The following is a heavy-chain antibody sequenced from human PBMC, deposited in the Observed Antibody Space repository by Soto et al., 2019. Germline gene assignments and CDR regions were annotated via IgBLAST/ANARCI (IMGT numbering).Heavy chain of an antibody. CDR2: FHYSGRT. CDR1: GCSISSGTYS. Sequence: SENLSLTCSVSGCSISSGTYSWGWIRQPPGKGLEWIGTFHYSGRTYYSPSLESRVTISVDTSKNQFSLKVSSVTAADTAVFYCARLAGYCSGTSCYGYYGMDVWGQGTTVTVS. V-gene: IGHV4-39*01. D-gene: IGHD2-2*01. J-gene: IGHJ6*02. CDR3: ARLAGYCSGTSCYGYYGMDV.